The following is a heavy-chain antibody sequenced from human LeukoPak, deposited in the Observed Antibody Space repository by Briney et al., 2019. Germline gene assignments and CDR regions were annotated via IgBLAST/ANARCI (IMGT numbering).Heavy chain of an antibody. D-gene: IGHD6-19*01. CDR3: ARDPWADIAVAGRLDY. CDR1: GFTFSSYA. CDR2: ISYDGSNK. V-gene: IGHV3-30*04. Sequence: GGSLRLSCAASGFTFSSYAMHWVRQAPGKGLEWVAVISYDGSNKYYADSVKGRFTISRDNSKNTLYLQMNSLRAEDTAVYYCARDPWADIAVAGRLDYWGQGTLVTVSS. J-gene: IGHJ4*02.